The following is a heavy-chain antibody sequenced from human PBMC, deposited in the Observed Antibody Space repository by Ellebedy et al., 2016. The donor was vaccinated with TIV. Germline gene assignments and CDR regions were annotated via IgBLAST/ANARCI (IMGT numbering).Heavy chain of an antibody. CDR1: GFTFTTYW. Sequence: PGGSLRLSCAASGFTFTTYWMSWVRQAPGKGLEWVSGINSRGGSTSYTDSVKGRFTISRDNAKNSLYLQMNSLRAEDTAVYYCARDKVDCSGVSCYVDYWGQGTLVTVSS. V-gene: IGHV3-23*01. CDR3: ARDKVDCSGVSCYVDY. D-gene: IGHD2-15*01. CDR2: INSRGGST. J-gene: IGHJ4*02.